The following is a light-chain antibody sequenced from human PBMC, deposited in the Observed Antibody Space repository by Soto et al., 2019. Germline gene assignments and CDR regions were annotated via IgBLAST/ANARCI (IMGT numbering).Light chain of an antibody. CDR2: EVS. J-gene: IGLJ1*01. V-gene: IGLV2-14*01. Sequence: QSVLTQPASVSGSPGQSITISCTGTSSDVGGYNYVSWYQQHPGKAPKLMIYEVSNRPSGLYNRFSGSKSCNTASLTISGLQAEDEADYYCSSYASSSTLVFGTGTKLTVL. CDR3: SSYASSSTLV. CDR1: SSDVGGYNY.